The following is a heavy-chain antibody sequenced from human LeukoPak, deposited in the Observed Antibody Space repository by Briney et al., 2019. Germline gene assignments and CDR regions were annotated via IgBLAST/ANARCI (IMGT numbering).Heavy chain of an antibody. CDR1: GFTFDDYA. CDR2: ISWNSGSI. Sequence: PGGSLRLSCAASGFTFDDYAMHWVRQAPGKGLEWVSGISWNSGSIGYADSVKGRFTISRDNAKNSLYLQMNSLRAEDMALYYCAKGDFDYWGQGTLVTVSS. CDR3: AKGDFDY. J-gene: IGHJ4*02. V-gene: IGHV3-9*03.